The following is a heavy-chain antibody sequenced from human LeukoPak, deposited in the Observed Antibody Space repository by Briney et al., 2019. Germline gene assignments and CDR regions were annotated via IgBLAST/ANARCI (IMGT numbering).Heavy chain of an antibody. CDR1: GYTFTGYY. CDR2: INPNSGGT. V-gene: IGHV1-2*02. Sequence: ASVKVSCKASGYTFTGYYMHWVRQAPGQGLEWMGWINPNSGGTNYAQKFQGRVTMTRDTSISTAYMELSSLRSEDTAVYYCARDSINLGGSYSPPFDYWGQGTLVTVSS. J-gene: IGHJ4*02. CDR3: ARDSINLGGSYSPPFDY. D-gene: IGHD1-26*01.